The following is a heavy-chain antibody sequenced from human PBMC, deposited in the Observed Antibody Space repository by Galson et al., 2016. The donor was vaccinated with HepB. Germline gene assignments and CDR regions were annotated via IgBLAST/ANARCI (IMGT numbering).Heavy chain of an antibody. V-gene: IGHV3-74*01. J-gene: IGHJ6*02. CDR2: INGDGGST. Sequence: LRLSCAASGFTFSRYWMHWVRQVPGKGLMWVSRINGDGGSTSYADSVKGRFTISRDNAKNTLYLQMNSLRVEDTAVYYCAIHCSGGTCYDPYYYGVDVWGQGATVTVSS. CDR3: AIHCSGGTCYDPYYYGVDV. D-gene: IGHD2-15*01. CDR1: GFTFSRYW.